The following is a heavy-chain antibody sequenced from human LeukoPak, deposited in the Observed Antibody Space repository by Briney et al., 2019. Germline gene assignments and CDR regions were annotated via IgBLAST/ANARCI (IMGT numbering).Heavy chain of an antibody. J-gene: IGHJ4*02. V-gene: IGHV3-53*01. D-gene: IGHD2-15*01. CDR3: ARDGGRYYFDY. CDR2: IYSGGST. Sequence: PGGSLRLSCAACGFTVSSNYMSWVRQAPGKGLEWVSVIYSGGSTYYADSVKGRFTISRDNSKNALYLQMNSLRAEDTAVYYCARDGGRYYFDYWGQGTLVTVSS. CDR1: GFTVSSNY.